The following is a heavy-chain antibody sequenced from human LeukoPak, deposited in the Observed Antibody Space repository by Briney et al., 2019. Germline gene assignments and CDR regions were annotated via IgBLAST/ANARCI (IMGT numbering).Heavy chain of an antibody. CDR3: ASYSSGWDEKLYWFDP. J-gene: IGHJ5*02. V-gene: IGHV4-59*12. D-gene: IGHD6-19*01. Sequence: TASETLSLTCTVSGGSISSYYWSWIRQPPGKGLEWIGSIYYSGSTYYNPSLKSRVTISVDTSKNQFSLKLSSVTAADTAVYYCASYSSGWDEKLYWFDPWGQGTLVTVSS. CDR2: IYYSGST. CDR1: GGSISSYY.